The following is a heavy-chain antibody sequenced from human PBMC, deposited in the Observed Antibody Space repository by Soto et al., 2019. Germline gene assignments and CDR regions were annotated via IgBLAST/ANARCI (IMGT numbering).Heavy chain of an antibody. CDR1: GYTFAMYY. V-gene: IGHV1-46*01. D-gene: IGHD2-15*01. CDR3: AREDGGGGRRHDF. Sequence: QVQLVQSGAEVKKPGASVKISCKTSGYTFAMYYIHWVRQVPGQGLEWMGMINPSDGSTSYVQKFQGRVTMTRDTSATTVFLNMSRLTSHDTAVFYCAREDGGGGRRHDFWGQGTLVTVSS. J-gene: IGHJ4*02. CDR2: INPSDGST.